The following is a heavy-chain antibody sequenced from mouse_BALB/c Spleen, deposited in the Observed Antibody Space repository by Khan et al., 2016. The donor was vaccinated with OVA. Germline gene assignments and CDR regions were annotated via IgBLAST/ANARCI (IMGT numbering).Heavy chain of an antibody. CDR2: ISSGGSYT. Sequence: EVELVESGGGLVRPGGSLKLSCGASGFSFSSYSMSWVRQPPEERLEWVATISSGGSYTYYPDSVKGRFTISRDNAKNHLYLQLSSLTSEDSATXYCTRHRGECGNSRYFDNWGQGTTLTVSS. D-gene: IGHD1-1*01. CDR1: GFSFSSYS. J-gene: IGHJ2*01. V-gene: IGHV5-6-4*01. CDR3: TRHRGECGNSRYFDN.